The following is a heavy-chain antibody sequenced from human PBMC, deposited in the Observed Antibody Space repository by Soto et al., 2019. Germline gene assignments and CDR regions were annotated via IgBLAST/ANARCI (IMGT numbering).Heavy chain of an antibody. CDR2: IFYSGNT. Sequence: QVQLQESGPGLVKPSETLSLTCAVSGASVTSGSYHWSWLRQPPRKGLEWIGYIFYSGNTNYNPSLECRVTISVDTSKDQFSLELTSVTAADTAVYYCARGGGGITDSNYDYWGQGTLVTVSS. CDR3: ARGGGGITDSNYDY. V-gene: IGHV4-61*01. CDR1: GASVTSGSYH. J-gene: IGHJ4*02. D-gene: IGHD3-16*01.